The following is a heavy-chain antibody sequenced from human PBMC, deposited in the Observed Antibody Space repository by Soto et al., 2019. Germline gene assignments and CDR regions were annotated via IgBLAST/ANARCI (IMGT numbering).Heavy chain of an antibody. V-gene: IGHV4-4*02. CDR2: IYHSGST. Sequence: SETLSLTCAVSGGSISSSNWWSWVRQPPGKGLEWIGEIYHSGSTNYNPSLKSRVTISVDKSKNQFSLKLSSVTAADTAVYYCARDPETGSYYHKRDYYYGMDVWGQGTTVTV. CDR1: GGSISSSNW. J-gene: IGHJ6*02. D-gene: IGHD3-10*01. CDR3: ARDPETGSYYHKRDYYYGMDV.